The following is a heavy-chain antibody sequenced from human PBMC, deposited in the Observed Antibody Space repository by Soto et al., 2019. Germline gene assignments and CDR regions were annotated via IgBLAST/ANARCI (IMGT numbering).Heavy chain of an antibody. CDR2: ISGGSSNT. V-gene: IGHV3-11*06. J-gene: IGHJ4*02. Sequence: GGSLRLSCAASRFTFSDFYMSWIRQAPGKGLEWVSYISGGSSNTDYADSVKGRFTISRDNAKNSLFLQMNTLRPEDTAMYYCARVAYWGPGTQVTV. CDR3: ARVAY. CDR1: RFTFSDFY.